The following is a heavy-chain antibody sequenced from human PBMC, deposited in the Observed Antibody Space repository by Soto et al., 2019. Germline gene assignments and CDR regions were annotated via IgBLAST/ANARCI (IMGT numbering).Heavy chain of an antibody. Sequence: QVQLVQSGAEVKKPGASVKVSCEAYGYTFRNYGITWVRQAPGQGLEWMGWVSAYNRNTNYAQKFQERVTMTTYTPTSTAYMELRSLRSDDTAIYFCARERRWESLPYWGQGTLVTVSS. J-gene: IGHJ4*02. V-gene: IGHV1-18*01. CDR2: VSAYNRNT. D-gene: IGHD1-26*01. CDR3: ARERRWESLPY. CDR1: GYTFRNYG.